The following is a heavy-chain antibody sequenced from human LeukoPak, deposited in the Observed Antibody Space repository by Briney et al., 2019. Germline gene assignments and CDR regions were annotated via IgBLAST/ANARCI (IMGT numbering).Heavy chain of an antibody. J-gene: IGHJ5*01. V-gene: IGHV1-18*01. CDR3: ARERGRGFDS. Sequence: GASVKVSCKASGYNFTTYGLNWVRQAPGQGPEWMGWISTYNGNTHSAQKFEDRVTMTTDTSTSTAYLELRGLRSDDTAVYCCARERGRGFDSWGQGTLVTVSS. CDR1: GYNFTTYG. D-gene: IGHD3-16*01. CDR2: ISTYNGNT.